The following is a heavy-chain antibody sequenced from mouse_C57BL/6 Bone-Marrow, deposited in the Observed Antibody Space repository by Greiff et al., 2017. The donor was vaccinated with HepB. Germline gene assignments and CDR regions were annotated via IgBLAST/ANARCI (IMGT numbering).Heavy chain of an antibody. V-gene: IGHV5-4*01. Sequence: EVKLMESGGGLVKPGGSLKLSCAASGFTFSSYAMSWVRQTPEKRLEWVATISDGGSYTYYPDNVKGRFTISRDNAKNNLYLQMSHLKSEDTAMYSCARDWGGDYWGQGTTLTVSS. CDR2: ISDGGSYT. CDR3: ARDWGGDY. J-gene: IGHJ2*01. CDR1: GFTFSSYA.